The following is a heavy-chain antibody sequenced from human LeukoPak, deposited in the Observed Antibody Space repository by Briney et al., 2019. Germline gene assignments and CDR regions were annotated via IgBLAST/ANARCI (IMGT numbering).Heavy chain of an antibody. CDR2: IYYSGST. Sequence: SETLSLTCTVSGGSISSYYWSWIRQPPGKGLEWIGYIYYSGSTNCNPSLKSRVTISVDTSKNQFSLKLSSVTAADTAVYYCARAYYDSSGYYYVEAAFDIWGQGTMVTVSS. D-gene: IGHD3-22*01. CDR3: ARAYYDSSGYYYVEAAFDI. V-gene: IGHV4-59*08. CDR1: GGSISSYY. J-gene: IGHJ3*02.